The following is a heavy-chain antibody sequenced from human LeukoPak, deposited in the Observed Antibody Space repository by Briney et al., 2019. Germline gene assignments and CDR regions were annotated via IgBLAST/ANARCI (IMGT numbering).Heavy chain of an antibody. CDR1: GGSISSGGYY. CDR2: IYYSGST. J-gene: IGHJ4*02. D-gene: IGHD3-10*01. V-gene: IGHV4-31*03. Sequence: ASQTLSLTCTVSGGSISSGGYYWSWIRQHPGKGLEWIGYIYYSGSTYYNPSLKSRLTISVDTSKNQFSLKLSSVTAADTAVYYCARALGGSIDYWGQGTLVTVSS. CDR3: ARALGGSIDY.